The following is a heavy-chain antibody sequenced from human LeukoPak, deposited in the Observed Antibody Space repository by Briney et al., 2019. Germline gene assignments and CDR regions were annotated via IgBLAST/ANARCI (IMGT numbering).Heavy chain of an antibody. D-gene: IGHD3-10*01. CDR2: ISYDGSNK. CDR3: ARLNSYYYGSGTYYSDY. CDR1: GFTFSSYA. V-gene: IGHV3-30-3*01. Sequence: GGSLRLSCAASGFTFSSYAMHWVRQAPGKGLEWVAVISYDGSNKYYADSVKGRFTISRDNSKNTLYLQMNSLRAEDTAVYYCARLNSYYYGSGTYYSDYWGQGTLVTVSS. J-gene: IGHJ4*02.